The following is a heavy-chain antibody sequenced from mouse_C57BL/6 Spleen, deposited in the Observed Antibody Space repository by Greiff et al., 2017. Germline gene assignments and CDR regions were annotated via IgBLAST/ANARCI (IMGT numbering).Heavy chain of an antibody. J-gene: IGHJ3*01. V-gene: IGHV1-81*01. CDR2: IYPRSGNT. CDR1: GYTFTSYG. CDR3: ARGYDDHDGGRFAY. D-gene: IGHD2-4*01. Sequence: QVQLQQSGAELARPGASVKLSCKASGYTFTSYGISWVKQRTGQGLEWIGEIYPRSGNTYYNEKFKGKATLTADKSSSTAYMELRSLTSEDSAVYFCARGYDDHDGGRFAYWGQGTLVTVSA.